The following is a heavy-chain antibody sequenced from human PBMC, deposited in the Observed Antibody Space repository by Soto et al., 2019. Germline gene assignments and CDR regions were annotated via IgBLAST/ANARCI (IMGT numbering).Heavy chain of an antibody. CDR1: GGTFSSYA. J-gene: IGHJ6*02. V-gene: IGHV1-69*13. CDR3: ARFHVVVVPAANYYYYGMDV. CDR2: IIPIFGTA. D-gene: IGHD2-2*01. Sequence: SVKVSCKAPGGTFSSYAISWVRQAPGQGLQWMGGIIPIFGTANYAQKFQGRVTITADESTSTAYMELSSLRSEDTAVYYCARFHVVVVPAANYYYYGMDVWGQGTTVTVSS.